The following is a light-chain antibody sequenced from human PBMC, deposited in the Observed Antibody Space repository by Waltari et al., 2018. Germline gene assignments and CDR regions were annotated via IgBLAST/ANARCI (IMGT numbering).Light chain of an antibody. Sequence: QTALTQLASVSRSAGQASTIFSTGNSSDGGGYNYVSWYQQHPVKAPKLMIYDVSKRPSGVSNRFSGSKSGNTASLTISGLQAEDEADYYCSSYTSSSTWVFVGGTKLTVL. V-gene: IGLV2-14*01. CDR1: SSDGGGYNY. CDR2: DVS. CDR3: SSYTSSSTWV. J-gene: IGLJ3*02.